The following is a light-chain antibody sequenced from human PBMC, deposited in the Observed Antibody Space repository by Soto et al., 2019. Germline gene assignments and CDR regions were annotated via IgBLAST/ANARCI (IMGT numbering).Light chain of an antibody. Sequence: QSVLAQPPSASGSPGQSVTISCTGTSSDVGGYNYVSWYQQHPGKAPKLIIYEVSQRPSGVPDRFSGYKSGNTASLTVSGLQAEDEADYYCCSYAGGNNFYVFGAGTKVTVL. CDR1: SSDVGGYNY. J-gene: IGLJ1*01. V-gene: IGLV2-8*01. CDR2: EVS. CDR3: CSYAGGNNFYV.